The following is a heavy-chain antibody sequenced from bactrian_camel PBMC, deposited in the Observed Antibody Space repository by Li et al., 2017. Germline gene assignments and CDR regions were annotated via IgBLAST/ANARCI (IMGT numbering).Heavy chain of an antibody. D-gene: IGHD3*01. CDR2: IDKDGKT. Sequence: HVQLVESGGGSVQAGGSLRLSCLASGYITRDINMAWFRQAPGKEREGVATIDKDGKTSYADSVKGRATISRDNVPNTWHLQMNTLTPEDTAVYYCAAGRLSPCYAKQSLARACGRWGQGTQVTVS. CDR1: GYITRDIN. V-gene: IGHV3S53*01. CDR3: AAGRLSPCYAKQSLARACGR. J-gene: IGHJ4*01.